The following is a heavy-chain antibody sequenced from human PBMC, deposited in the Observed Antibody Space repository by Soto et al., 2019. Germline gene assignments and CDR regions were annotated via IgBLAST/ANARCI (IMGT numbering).Heavy chain of an antibody. CDR2: IYPGDSDT. Sequence: PGESLKISCKGSGYTFTSHWIGWVRQMPGKGLEWMGIIYPGDSDTRYSPSFQGQVTISADKSISTAYLQWTSLKASDTAIYYCSKFNYSFSVRYLQHWGQGTQVTVSS. V-gene: IGHV5-51*01. D-gene: IGHD3-10*02. CDR1: GYTFTSHW. J-gene: IGHJ1*01. CDR3: SKFNYSFSVRYLQH.